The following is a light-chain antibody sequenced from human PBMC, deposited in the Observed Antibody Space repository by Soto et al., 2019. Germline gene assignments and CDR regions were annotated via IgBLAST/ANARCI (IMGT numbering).Light chain of an antibody. V-gene: IGLV2-14*01. CDR2: DVT. CDR3: QSYDSTLSGSWV. Sequence: QSVLTQPASVSGPPGQSITISCTGTSSDIGAYNYVSWYQHHPGKAPRLVIYDVTNRPSGISDRFSGSKSGNTASLTISGLQAEDEADYYCQSYDSTLSGSWVFGGGTKVTVL. CDR1: SSDIGAYNY. J-gene: IGLJ3*02.